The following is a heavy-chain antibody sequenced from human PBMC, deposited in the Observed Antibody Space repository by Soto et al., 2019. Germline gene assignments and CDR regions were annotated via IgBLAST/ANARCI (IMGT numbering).Heavy chain of an antibody. Sequence: QVQLVESGGGVVQPGRSLRLSCAASGFTFSSYGMHWVRQAPGKGLERVAVISYDGSNKYYADSVKGRFTISRDNSKNTLDLQMNSLRAEETSVYYCAKDILGTGRVYGMDVWGQGTTVTVSS. CDR2: ISYDGSNK. CDR3: AKDILGTGRVYGMDV. D-gene: IGHD7-27*01. V-gene: IGHV3-30*18. J-gene: IGHJ6*02. CDR1: GFTFSSYG.